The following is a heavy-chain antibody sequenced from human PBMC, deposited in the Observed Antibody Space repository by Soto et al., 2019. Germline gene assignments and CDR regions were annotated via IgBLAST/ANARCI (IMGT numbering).Heavy chain of an antibody. V-gene: IGHV4-59*01. J-gene: IGHJ5*02. CDR3: ARVYYDILTGYYFWFDP. Sequence: TSESRSITCTFAAGSLRIYYRHELGQPPGKGLDTPACPYHSGSTNYIPSLKSRVTIAVDTSKNQFSVKRISVTAADTAVYYCARVYYDILTGYYFWFDPLGQGTMVNVSS. CDR2: PYHSGST. CDR1: AGSLRIYY. D-gene: IGHD3-9*01.